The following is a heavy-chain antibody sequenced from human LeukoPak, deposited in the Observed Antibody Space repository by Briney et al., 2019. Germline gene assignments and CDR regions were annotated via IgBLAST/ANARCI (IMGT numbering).Heavy chain of an antibody. CDR3: AKGRRGSSYVHYFDT. V-gene: IGHV3-30*18. CDR2: ISFHGANE. Sequence: PGKSLRHSCTASGFNFSAYGMHWVRQAPGKGLDWVAVISFHGANEYYADSVKGRFTISRDNSNNTLYLQMNSVRAEDTAVYYCAKGRRGSSYVHYFDTWGQGTLVIVSS. J-gene: IGHJ1*01. D-gene: IGHD3-22*01. CDR1: GFNFSAYG.